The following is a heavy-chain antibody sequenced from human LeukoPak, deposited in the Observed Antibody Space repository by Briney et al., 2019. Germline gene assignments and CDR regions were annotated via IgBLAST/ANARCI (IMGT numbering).Heavy chain of an antibody. CDR2: INPSSGGT. Sequence: ASVKVSCKASGYTFTDYYMHWVRQAPGQGLEWMGWINPSSGGTNYAQKFQGRVTVTRDTSISTAYMDLSRLRSDDTAVYYCARDRLVRGRGNWFDPWGQGTLVTVSS. J-gene: IGHJ5*02. CDR1: GYTFTDYY. D-gene: IGHD3-10*01. CDR3: ARDRLVRGRGNWFDP. V-gene: IGHV1-2*02.